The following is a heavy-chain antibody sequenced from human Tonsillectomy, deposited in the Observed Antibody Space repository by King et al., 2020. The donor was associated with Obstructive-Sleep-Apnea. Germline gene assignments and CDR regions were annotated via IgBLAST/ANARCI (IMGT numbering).Heavy chain of an antibody. D-gene: IGHD3-9*01. Sequence: QLQESGPGLVKTSETLSLTCTVSGGSISRYYWNWIRQPPGKGLEWIGYIYHSGSTNSNTPLKSRVTMSVDTSKNQFSLRLSSVTAADTAVYYCAGGDFDGLSLEYGGQGTLAT. CDR3: AGGDFDGLSLEY. CDR2: IYHSGST. CDR1: GGSISRYY. J-gene: IGHJ4*02. V-gene: IGHV4-59*01.